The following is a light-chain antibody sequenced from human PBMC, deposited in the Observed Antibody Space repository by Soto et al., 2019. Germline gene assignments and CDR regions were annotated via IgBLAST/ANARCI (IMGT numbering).Light chain of an antibody. J-gene: IGKJ1*01. Sequence: EIVMTQSPAPLSVAPGERAILSRRASQSVSSNLAWLQKKPGQAPRLLIYGASTRATGIPARFSGSGSGTEFTLTISSLQSEDFVVYYCQQYNKWPPTFGQGTKVDIK. CDR3: QQYNKWPPT. CDR1: QSVSSN. V-gene: IGKV3-15*01. CDR2: GAS.